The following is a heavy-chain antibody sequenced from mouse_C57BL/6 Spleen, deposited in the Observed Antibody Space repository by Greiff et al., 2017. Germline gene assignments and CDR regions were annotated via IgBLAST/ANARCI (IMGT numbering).Heavy chain of an antibody. CDR1: GYTFTDYY. J-gene: IGHJ3*01. Sequence: VQLQQSGPELVKPGASVKISCNASGYTFTDYYMNWVKQSHGKSLEWIGDINPNNGGTSYNQKFKGKATLTVDKSSSTAYMELRSLTSEDSAVYYCARGGTYYSNYDWFAYWGQGTLVTVSA. V-gene: IGHV1-26*01. CDR2: INPNNGGT. D-gene: IGHD2-5*01. CDR3: ARGGTYYSNYDWFAY.